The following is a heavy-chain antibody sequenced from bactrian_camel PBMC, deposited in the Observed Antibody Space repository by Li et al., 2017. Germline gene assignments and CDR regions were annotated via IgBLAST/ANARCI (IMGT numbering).Heavy chain of an antibody. Sequence: HVQLVESGGGSVQAGGSLRLSCAASGWTWNMGWFRQAPGKEREGVAAIGSDGSTSYADSVKGRFTISRDNAKNTLFLQMNSLKTEDTAVYYCALTWGAVSYNYWGQGTQVTVS. CDR3: ALTWGAVSYNY. V-gene: IGHV3S57*01. J-gene: IGHJ4*01. D-gene: IGHD5*01. CDR2: IGSDGST. CDR1: GWTWN.